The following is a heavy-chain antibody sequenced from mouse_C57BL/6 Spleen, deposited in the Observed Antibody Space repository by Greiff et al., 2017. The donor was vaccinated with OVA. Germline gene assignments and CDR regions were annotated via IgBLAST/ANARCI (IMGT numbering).Heavy chain of an antibody. CDR3: ARDDYGYAMDY. Sequence: VQLVESGPELVKPGASVKISCKASGYAFSSSWMNWVKQRPGTGLEWIGRIYPGDGDTNYNGKVKGKATLTADKSSSTAYMQLSSLTSEDSAVYFCARDDYGYAMDYWGQGTSVTVSS. D-gene: IGHD2-4*01. CDR1: GYAFSSSW. V-gene: IGHV1-82*01. J-gene: IGHJ4*01. CDR2: IYPGDGDT.